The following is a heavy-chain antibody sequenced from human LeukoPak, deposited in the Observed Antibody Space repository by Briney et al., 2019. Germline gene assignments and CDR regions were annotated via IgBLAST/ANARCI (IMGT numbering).Heavy chain of an antibody. CDR2: INHSGST. Sequence: SETLSLTCAVYGGSFSGYYWSWIRQPPGKGLEWIGEINHSGSTNYNPSLKSRVTISVDTSKNQFSLKLSSVTAADTAVYYCARGLARTTVTTPTYNWFDPWGQGTLVTVSS. J-gene: IGHJ5*02. CDR1: GGSFSGYY. D-gene: IGHD4-17*01. CDR3: ARGLARTTVTTPTYNWFDP. V-gene: IGHV4-34*01.